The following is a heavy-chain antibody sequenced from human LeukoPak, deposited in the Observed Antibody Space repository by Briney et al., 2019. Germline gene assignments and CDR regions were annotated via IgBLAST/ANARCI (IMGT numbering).Heavy chain of an antibody. CDR2: IYHSGST. CDR1: GYSISSGYY. CDR3: ARVLSEWLRLQRGYYYYYMDV. Sequence: SETLSLSCIVSGYSISSGYYWGWIRQPPGKGLEWIGSIYHSGSTNYNPSLKSRVTISVDTSKNQFSLKLSSVTAADAAVYYCARVLSEWLRLQRGYYYYYMDVWGKGTTVTVSS. J-gene: IGHJ6*03. V-gene: IGHV4-38-2*02. D-gene: IGHD5-12*01.